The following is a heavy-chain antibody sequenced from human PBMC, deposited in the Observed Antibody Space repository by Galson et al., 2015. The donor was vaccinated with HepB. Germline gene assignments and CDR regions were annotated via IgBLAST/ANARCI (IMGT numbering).Heavy chain of an antibody. CDR2: ISWNSGSI. Sequence: SLRLSCAASGFTFDDYAMHWVRQAPGKGLEWVSGISWNSGSIGYADSVKGRFTISRDNAKNSLYLQMNSLRAEDTALYYCAKASSRNYYYYYMDVWGKGTTVTVSS. D-gene: IGHD1-14*01. CDR3: AKASSRNYYYYYMDV. V-gene: IGHV3-9*01. CDR1: GFTFDDYA. J-gene: IGHJ6*03.